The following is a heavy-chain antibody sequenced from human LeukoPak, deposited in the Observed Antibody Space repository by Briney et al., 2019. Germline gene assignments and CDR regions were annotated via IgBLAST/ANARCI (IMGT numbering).Heavy chain of an antibody. J-gene: IGHJ4*02. V-gene: IGHV3-7*05. CDR1: VYTFSRHW. Sequence: GVSLRLPCGASVYTFSRHWMRGAPDARGRGLVGVANINQDGSEKYYVDSVKGRFTISRDSAKNSLYLQMNSLRAEDTAVYYCARAGSSGSVDYWGQGTLVTVSS. CDR2: INQDGSEK. D-gene: IGHD6-19*01. CDR3: ARAGSSGSVDY.